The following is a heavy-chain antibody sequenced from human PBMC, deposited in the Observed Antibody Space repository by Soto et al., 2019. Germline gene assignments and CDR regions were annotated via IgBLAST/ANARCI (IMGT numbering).Heavy chain of an antibody. D-gene: IGHD2-21*02. Sequence: PSETLSLTCTVSGGSISSYYWSWIRQPPGKGLEWIGYIYYSGSTNYNPSLKSRVTISVDTSKNQFSLKLSSVTAADTAVYYCARHVVTTYFVSWFDPWGQGTLVTVSS. V-gene: IGHV4-59*08. J-gene: IGHJ5*02. CDR1: GGSISSYY. CDR3: ARHVVTTYFVSWFDP. CDR2: IYYSGST.